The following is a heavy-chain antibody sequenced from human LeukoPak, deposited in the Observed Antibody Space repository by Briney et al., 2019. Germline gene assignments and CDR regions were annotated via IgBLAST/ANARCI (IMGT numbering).Heavy chain of an antibody. CDR3: AKDFYSSSWYYFDY. Sequence: GGSLRLSCAASGFTFDDYAMHWVRQAPGKGLEWVSGISWNSGSISYADSVKGRFTISRGNAKNSLYLQMNSLRAEDMALYYCAKDFYSSSWYYFDYWGQGTLVTVSS. CDR1: GFTFDDYA. D-gene: IGHD6-13*01. CDR2: ISWNSGSI. J-gene: IGHJ4*02. V-gene: IGHV3-9*03.